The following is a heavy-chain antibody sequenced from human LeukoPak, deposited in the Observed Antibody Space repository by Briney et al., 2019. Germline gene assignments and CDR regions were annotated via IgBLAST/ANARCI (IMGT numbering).Heavy chain of an antibody. CDR2: IIPILGIA. D-gene: IGHD3-3*01. Sequence: SVKVSCKASGGTFSSYAISWVRQAPGQGLEWMGRIIPILGIANYAQKFQGRVTITADKSTSTAYMELSSLRSEDTAVYYCATDKSISPRHYYMDVWGKGTTVTVSS. V-gene: IGHV1-69*04. CDR1: GGTFSSYA. CDR3: ATDKSISPRHYYMDV. J-gene: IGHJ6*03.